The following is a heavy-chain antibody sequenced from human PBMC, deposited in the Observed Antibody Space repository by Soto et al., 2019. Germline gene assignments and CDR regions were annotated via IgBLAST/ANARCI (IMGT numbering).Heavy chain of an antibody. CDR3: ARGRGVKVVRG. J-gene: IGHJ4*02. D-gene: IGHD3-10*01. V-gene: IGHV1-8*01. CDR1: GYTFSSYD. CDR2: MNPSSGHA. Sequence: QVQLVQSGAEVKKPGASVKVSCKASGYTFSSYDINWVRQATGQGLEWMGWMNPSSGHAGYAQKFQGGVTMTRDTAISTAYMELRSLKSEETAVYFCARGRGVKVVRGWGQGTLVTVSS.